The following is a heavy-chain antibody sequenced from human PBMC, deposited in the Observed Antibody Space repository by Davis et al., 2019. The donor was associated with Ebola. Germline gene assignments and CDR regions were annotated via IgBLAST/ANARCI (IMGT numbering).Heavy chain of an antibody. D-gene: IGHD7-27*01. CDR3: ARVRGTGDPDY. CDR2: IRSDGGVK. J-gene: IGHJ4*02. CDR1: GFTFSISG. V-gene: IGHV3-30*02. Sequence: GGSLRLSCAASGFTFSISGMHWVRQAPGKGLEWVAFIRSDGGVKYYADSVKGRFTISRDKSKNTLYLQMNSLRAEDTAVYYCARVRGTGDPDYWGQGTLVTVSS.